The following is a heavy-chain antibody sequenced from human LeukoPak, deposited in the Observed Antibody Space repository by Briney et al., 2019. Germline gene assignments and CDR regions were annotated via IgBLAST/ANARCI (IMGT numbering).Heavy chain of an antibody. Sequence: ASVKVSCKASGYTFTGYYMHWVRQAPGQGLEWMGWIIPNSGGTNYAQKFQGRVTMTRDTSISTAYMELSRLRSDDTAVYYCAGNNGYSYAFDYWGQGTLVTVSS. CDR3: AGNNGYSYAFDY. J-gene: IGHJ4*02. D-gene: IGHD5-18*01. V-gene: IGHV1-2*02. CDR1: GYTFTGYY. CDR2: IIPNSGGT.